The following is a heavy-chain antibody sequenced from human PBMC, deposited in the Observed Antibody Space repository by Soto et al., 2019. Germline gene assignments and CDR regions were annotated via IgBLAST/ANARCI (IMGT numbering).Heavy chain of an antibody. D-gene: IGHD2-2*01. V-gene: IGHV1-18*01. J-gene: IGHJ5*02. CDR2: ISAYTDNP. CDR3: ARVIPGAEAWFGP. Sequence: QVQLVQSGGEVKKPGASVKVSCKASGYTFTNYGVTWVRQAPGQGLEWMGWISAYTDNPNYAQKFQGRVTMPIDTSTTTAYMALRRLISDDTAVYYCARVIPGAEAWFGPWGQGTLVTVSS. CDR1: GYTFTNYG.